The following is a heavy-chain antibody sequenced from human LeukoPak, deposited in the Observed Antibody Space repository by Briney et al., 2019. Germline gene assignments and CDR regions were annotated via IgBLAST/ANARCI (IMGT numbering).Heavy chain of an antibody. CDR1: GYTFTGYY. D-gene: IGHD5-18*01. CDR2: INPNSGGT. V-gene: IGHV1-2*02. J-gene: IGHJ6*03. CDR3: ARDLWVDTAMALMYYMDV. Sequence: GASVKVSCKASGYTFTGYYMHWVRQAPGQGLEWMGWINPNSGGTNYAQKFQGRVTMTRDTSISTAYMELSRLRSDDTAVYYCARDLWVDTAMALMYYMDVWGKGTTVTISS.